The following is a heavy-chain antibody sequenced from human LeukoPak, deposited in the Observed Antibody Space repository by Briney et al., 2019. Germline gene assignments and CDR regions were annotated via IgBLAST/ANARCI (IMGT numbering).Heavy chain of an antibody. Sequence: GGSLRLSCAASGFTFSSYAMTWVRQAPGKGLEWVSSISVNGGSTYYADSVKGRFTISRDNSKNTLYLQMNSLRAEDTAVYYCAKAHGSGSYYNNYYYGMDVWGQGTTVTVSS. CDR1: GFTFSSYA. V-gene: IGHV3-23*01. D-gene: IGHD3-10*01. CDR2: ISVNGGST. J-gene: IGHJ6*02. CDR3: AKAHGSGSYYNNYYYGMDV.